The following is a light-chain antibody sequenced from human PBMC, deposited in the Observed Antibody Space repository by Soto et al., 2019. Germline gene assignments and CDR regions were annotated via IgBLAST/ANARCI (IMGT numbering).Light chain of an antibody. CDR3: QQSFSIPYT. V-gene: IGKV1-39*01. CDR2: GST. CDR1: QRISNN. Sequence: DIQMTQSPASLSASVGDRVTITCRASQRISNNLNLYQQKPGKAPKLLIYGSTNLQSGVPSRFSGSGSGTEFTLTISGLQPEDIATYYCQQSFSIPYTFGQGTKQGIK. J-gene: IGKJ2*01.